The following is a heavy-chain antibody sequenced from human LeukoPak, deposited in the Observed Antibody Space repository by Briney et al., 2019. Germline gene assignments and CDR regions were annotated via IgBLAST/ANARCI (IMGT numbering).Heavy chain of an antibody. CDR1: GFTFSSYW. CDR3: ARGAGMKDY. D-gene: IGHD6-13*01. V-gene: IGHV3-7*01. CDR2: IKQDGSEK. Sequence: GGSLRLSCAASGFTFSSYWMSWVRQAPGKGLEWVANIKQDGSEKYYVDSVKGRFTISRDNSRNTLYLQMDSLRAEDTAVYYCARGAGMKDYWGQGTLVTVSS. J-gene: IGHJ4*02.